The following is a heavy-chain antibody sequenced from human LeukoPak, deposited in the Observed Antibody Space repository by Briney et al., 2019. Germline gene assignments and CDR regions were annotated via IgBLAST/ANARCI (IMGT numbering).Heavy chain of an antibody. CDR2: LWSDGNNK. Sequence: GGSLRLSCEASGFTFSSYGMHWVRQAPGKGLGWVAVLWSDGNNKYYTDSVKGRFTISRDNSKNTLYLQMDSLRAEDTAVYYCAKEGSGVRGSYYFDCWGQGTLVTVSS. V-gene: IGHV3-33*06. J-gene: IGHJ4*02. D-gene: IGHD3-10*01. CDR3: AKEGSGVRGSYYFDC. CDR1: GFTFSSYG.